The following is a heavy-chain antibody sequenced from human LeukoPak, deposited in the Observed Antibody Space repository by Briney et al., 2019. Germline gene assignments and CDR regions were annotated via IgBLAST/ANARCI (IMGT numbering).Heavy chain of an antibody. CDR2: ISAYNGNT. V-gene: IGHV1-18*01. Sequence: ASVKVSCKASGYTFTSYGISWVRQAPGQGLEWMGWISAYNGNTNYAQKLQGRVTMTTDTSTSTAYMELRSLRSDDTAVYYCARGSVDVVLRYFDWSGDHFDYWGQGTLVTVSS. CDR1: GYTFTSYG. D-gene: IGHD3-9*01. CDR3: ARGSVDVVLRYFDWSGDHFDY. J-gene: IGHJ4*02.